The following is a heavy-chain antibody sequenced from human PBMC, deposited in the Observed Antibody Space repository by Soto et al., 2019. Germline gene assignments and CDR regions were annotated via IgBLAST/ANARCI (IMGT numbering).Heavy chain of an antibody. CDR1: GGSVSSGSYY. V-gene: IGHV4-61*01. Sequence: PAETLSLTCTVSGGSVSSGSYYWSWIRQPPGKGLEWIGYIYYSGSTNYNPSLKSRVTISVDTSKNQFSLKLSSVTAADTAVYYCARTYQDTAMPIDYWGQGTLVTVSS. J-gene: IGHJ4*02. D-gene: IGHD5-18*01. CDR2: IYYSGST. CDR3: ARTYQDTAMPIDY.